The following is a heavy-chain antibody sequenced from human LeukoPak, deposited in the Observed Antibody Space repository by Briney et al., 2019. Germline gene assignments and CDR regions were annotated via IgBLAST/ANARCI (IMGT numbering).Heavy chain of an antibody. V-gene: IGHV3-30*03. CDR1: GFTFSSYS. J-gene: IGHJ5*02. D-gene: IGHD5-24*01. Sequence: GGSLRLSCAASGFTFSSYSMNWVRQAPGKGLEWVAVISYDGSNKYYADSVKGRFTIPRDNSKNTLYLQMNSLRAEDTAVYYCARARRDGYTHWFDPWGQGTLVTVSS. CDR2: ISYDGSNK. CDR3: ARARRDGYTHWFDP.